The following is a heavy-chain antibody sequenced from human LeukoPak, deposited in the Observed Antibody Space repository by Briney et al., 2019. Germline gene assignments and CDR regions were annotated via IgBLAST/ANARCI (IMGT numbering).Heavy chain of an antibody. D-gene: IGHD4-17*01. V-gene: IGHV1-2*02. CDR3: ARAGYDYGDSSDF. CDR1: GYPFTTYY. Sequence: GASVKVSCKASGYPFTTYYIHWVRQAPGQGLEWMGCINPKNGDSKYAQEFQGRVTMTRATYIATAYMEVSRLTSDDTAVNFCARAGYDYGDSSDFWGQGTLVTVSS. J-gene: IGHJ4*02. CDR2: INPKNGDS.